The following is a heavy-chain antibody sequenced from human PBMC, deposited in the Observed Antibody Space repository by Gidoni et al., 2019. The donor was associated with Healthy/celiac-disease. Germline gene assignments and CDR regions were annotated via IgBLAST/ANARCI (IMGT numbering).Heavy chain of an antibody. CDR3: ARVESDSSGWYDLADAFDI. Sequence: QVQLQESGPGLVKPSETLSLTCTVSGGSIRSYYWSWIRQPPGKGLEWIGYIYYSGSTNYNPSLKSRVTISVDTSKNQFSLKLSSVTAADTAVYYCARVESDSSGWYDLADAFDIWGQGTMVTVSS. J-gene: IGHJ3*02. V-gene: IGHV4-59*01. CDR2: IYYSGST. D-gene: IGHD6-19*01. CDR1: GGSIRSYY.